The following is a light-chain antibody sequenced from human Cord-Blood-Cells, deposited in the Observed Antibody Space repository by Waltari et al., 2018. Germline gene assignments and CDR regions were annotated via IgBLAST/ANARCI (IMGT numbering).Light chain of an antibody. CDR2: GAS. CDR3: QQYNNWPLT. Sequence: EIVMTQSPATLSVSPGERATLSCRASQSVSSNLAWYQQKPGQAPRLLIYGASTRATSIPARFSGSESGKEFTLTISSLQSEDFAVYYCQQYNNWPLTFGGGTKVEIK. CDR1: QSVSSN. J-gene: IGKJ4*01. V-gene: IGKV3-15*01.